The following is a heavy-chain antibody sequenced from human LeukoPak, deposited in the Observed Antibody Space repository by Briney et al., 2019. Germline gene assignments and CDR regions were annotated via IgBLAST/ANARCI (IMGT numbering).Heavy chain of an antibody. Sequence: PGGSLRLSCAASGFTFNSYWMHWVRQAPGKGLVWVSRINSDGSSTSYADSVEGRFTISRDNAKNTLYLQMNSLKTEDTAVYYCTFTMIVVALDNWGQGTLVTVSS. CDR2: INSDGSST. D-gene: IGHD3-22*01. V-gene: IGHV3-74*01. J-gene: IGHJ4*02. CDR3: TFTMIVVALDN. CDR1: GFTFNSYW.